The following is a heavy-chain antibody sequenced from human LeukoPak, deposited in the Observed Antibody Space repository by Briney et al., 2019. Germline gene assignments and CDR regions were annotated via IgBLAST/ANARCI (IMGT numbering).Heavy chain of an antibody. D-gene: IGHD6-13*01. Sequence: SETLSLTCVVSGGSISSSHWWSWVRQPPGKGLEWIGEIYHSGGTNYNSSLKSRVTISVDKSMNQFSLKLSSVTAADTAVYYCARHSSSWLNLPFDYWGQGTLVTVSS. CDR3: ARHSSSWLNLPFDY. J-gene: IGHJ4*02. V-gene: IGHV4-4*02. CDR2: IYHSGGT. CDR1: GGSISSSHW.